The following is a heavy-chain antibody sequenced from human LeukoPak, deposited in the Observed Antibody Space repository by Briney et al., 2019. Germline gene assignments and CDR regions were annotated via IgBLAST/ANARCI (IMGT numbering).Heavy chain of an antibody. V-gene: IGHV3-23*01. CDR2: ISGSGGSDT. CDR3: AKGARLRLGEDFDY. D-gene: IGHD3-16*01. CDR1: GFTFSRYA. Sequence: GSLRLSCAASGFTFSRYAMSWVRQAPGKGLEWVSIISGSGGSDTYYADSVKGRFTISRDNSNVYLQMNSLRAEDTAVYYCAKGARLRLGEDFDYWGQGTLVTVSS. J-gene: IGHJ4*02.